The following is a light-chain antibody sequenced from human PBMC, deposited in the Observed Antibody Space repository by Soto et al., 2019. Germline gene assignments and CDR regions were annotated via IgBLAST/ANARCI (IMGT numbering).Light chain of an antibody. J-gene: IGLJ2*01. V-gene: IGLV2-14*03. CDR3: SSYGSSSTVL. CDR1: SDDIGAYNY. Sequence: QSVLTQPASVSGSPGQSITISCTGSSDDIGAYNYVSWYQQFPGKAPKLLIFDVTDRPSGISSRFSGSKSDNTAFLTVSGLQAEDEGHYYCSSYGSSSTVLFGGGTKVTVL. CDR2: DVT.